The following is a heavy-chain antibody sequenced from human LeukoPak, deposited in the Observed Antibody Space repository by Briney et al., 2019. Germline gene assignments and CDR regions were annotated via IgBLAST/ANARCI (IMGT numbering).Heavy chain of an antibody. D-gene: IGHD6-13*01. V-gene: IGHV1-2*02. Sequence: ASAKVSCKASGYIFSDYYMHWVRQAPGQGLEWLGWINPKSGAADYAQQFRGRVTMTRDTSINTDYMEMKRVTSDDTAVYYRARGAEAETSPLDFWGQGTLVIVS. CDR3: ARGAEAETSPLDF. CDR1: GYIFSDYY. CDR2: INPKSGAA. J-gene: IGHJ4*02.